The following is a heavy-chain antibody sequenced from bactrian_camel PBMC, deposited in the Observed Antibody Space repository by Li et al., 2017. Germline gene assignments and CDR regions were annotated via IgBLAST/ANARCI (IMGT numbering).Heavy chain of an antibody. CDR2: INTGGGST. V-gene: IGHV3S1*01. D-gene: IGHD1*01. CDR3: AAEPRPAILKVGGICYSRLRTQEGLD. CDR1: GLTYRFTYRW. Sequence: HVQLVESGGGSVEPGGSLRLSCTASGLTYRFTYRWIYWVRVAPGKGQEWVSAINTGGGSTYYADSVKGRFSASRDNAKNTLYLQMNSLKPEDTAMYYCAAEPRPAILKVGGICYSRLRTQEGLDWGQGTQVTVS. J-gene: IGHJ4*01.